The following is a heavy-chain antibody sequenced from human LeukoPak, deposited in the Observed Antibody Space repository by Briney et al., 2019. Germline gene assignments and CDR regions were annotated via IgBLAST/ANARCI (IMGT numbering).Heavy chain of an antibody. J-gene: IGHJ4*02. CDR1: GFTFSSYG. CDR3: ARAPDYYGSGSYYPTRRQLDY. CDR2: IWYDGSNK. D-gene: IGHD3-10*01. Sequence: PGGSLRLSCAASGFTFSSYGMHWVRQAPGKGLEWVAVIWYDGSNKYYADSVKGRFTISRDNSKNTLYLQMNSLRAEDTAVYYCARAPDYYGSGSYYPTRRQLDYWGQGTLVTVSS. V-gene: IGHV3-33*01.